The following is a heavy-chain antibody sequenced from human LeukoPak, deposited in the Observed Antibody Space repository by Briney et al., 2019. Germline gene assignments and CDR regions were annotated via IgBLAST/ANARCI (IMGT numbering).Heavy chain of an antibody. CDR1: GFPFSSYS. CDR2: ISSSSSYI. V-gene: IGHV3-21*01. CDR3: ARVLGYYYYYGMDV. Sequence: GGSLRLSCAASGFPFSSYSMNWVRQAPGKGLEWVSSISSSSSYIYYADSVKGRFTISRDNAKNSLYLQMNSLRAEDTAVYYCARVLGYYYYYGMDVWGQGTTVTVSS. J-gene: IGHJ6*02.